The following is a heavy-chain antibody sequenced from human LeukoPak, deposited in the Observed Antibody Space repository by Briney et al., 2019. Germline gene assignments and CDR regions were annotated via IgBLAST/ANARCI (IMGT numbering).Heavy chain of an antibody. CDR1: GFTFSTFW. CDR2: INHDGSST. V-gene: IGHV3-74*01. CDR3: VRDWGYDSSGYWQKYFDN. D-gene: IGHD3-22*01. J-gene: IGHJ4*02. Sequence: GGSLRLSCATSGFTFSTFWMHWVRQAPGKGLVWVSRINHDGSSTNYADSVKGRFTISRDNAKNTLYLQMNSLRAEDTAVYYCVRDWGYDSSGYWQKYFDNWGQGTLVTVSS.